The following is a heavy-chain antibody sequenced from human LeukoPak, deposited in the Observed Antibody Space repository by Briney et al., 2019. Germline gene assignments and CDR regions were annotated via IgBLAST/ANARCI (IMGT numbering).Heavy chain of an antibody. CDR1: GGSFSGYY. V-gene: IGHV4-34*01. D-gene: IGHD3-3*01. J-gene: IGHJ4*02. CDR2: INHSGST. CDR3: ARRDDFWSGTSFDY. Sequence: SETLSLTCAVYGGSFSGYYWSWIRQPPGKGLEWIGEINHSGSTNYNPSLKSRVTISVDTSKNQFSLKLSSVTAADTAVYYCARRDDFWSGTSFDYWGQGTLVTVSS.